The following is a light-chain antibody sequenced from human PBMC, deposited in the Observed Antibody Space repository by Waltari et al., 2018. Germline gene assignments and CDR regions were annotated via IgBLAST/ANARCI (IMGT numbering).Light chain of an antibody. J-gene: IGKJ2*01. CDR1: PSLTKNS. Sequence: VLTQSPGTLSLSPGERATLSCRASPSLTKNSLAWYQQKPGQAPRLLIYGASSRAAGIPDRLSGRGSGTDFTLTISRLEPEDFAVYYCQQYGSSVMYTFGQGTKLEIK. CDR3: QQYGSSVMYT. V-gene: IGKV3-20*01. CDR2: GAS.